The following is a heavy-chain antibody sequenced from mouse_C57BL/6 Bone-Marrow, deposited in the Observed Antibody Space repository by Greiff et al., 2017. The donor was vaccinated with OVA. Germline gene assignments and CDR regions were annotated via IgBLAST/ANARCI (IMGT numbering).Heavy chain of an antibody. CDR3: AMGYYDYDWYFDV. J-gene: IGHJ1*03. CDR2: INPNNGGT. V-gene: IGHV1-26*01. D-gene: IGHD2-4*01. CDR1: GYTFTDYY. Sequence: VQLQQSGPELVKPGASVKISCKASGYTFTDYYMNWVKQSHGKSLEWIGDINPNNGGTSYNQKFKGKATLTVDKSSSTAYMELRSLTSEDSAVYYCAMGYYDYDWYFDVWGTGTTVTVSS.